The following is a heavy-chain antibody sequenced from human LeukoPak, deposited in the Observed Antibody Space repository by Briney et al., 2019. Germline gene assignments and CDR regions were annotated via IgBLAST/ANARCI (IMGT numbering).Heavy chain of an antibody. Sequence: PGGSLRLSCAASGFTVSSNYMSWVRQAPGKGLEWVSVIYSGGSTYYADSVKGRFTISRDNSKNTLYLQMNSLRAEDTAVYYCARDSDYGDLGYWGQGTLVTVSS. CDR1: GFTVSSNY. CDR3: ARDSDYGDLGY. V-gene: IGHV3-66*01. D-gene: IGHD4-17*01. J-gene: IGHJ4*02. CDR2: IYSGGST.